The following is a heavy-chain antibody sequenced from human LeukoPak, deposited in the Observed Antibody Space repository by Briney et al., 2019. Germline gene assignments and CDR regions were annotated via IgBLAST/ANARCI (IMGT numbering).Heavy chain of an antibody. CDR3: AKTVDIVATVDY. CDR1: GGSISSSSYY. D-gene: IGHD5-12*01. Sequence: SETLSLTCTVSGGSISSSSYYWGWIRQPPGKGLEWIGSIYYSGSTYYNPSLKSRVTISVDTSKNQFSLKLSSVTAADTAVYYCAKTVDIVATVDYWGQGTLVTVSS. V-gene: IGHV4-39*01. J-gene: IGHJ4*02. CDR2: IYYSGST.